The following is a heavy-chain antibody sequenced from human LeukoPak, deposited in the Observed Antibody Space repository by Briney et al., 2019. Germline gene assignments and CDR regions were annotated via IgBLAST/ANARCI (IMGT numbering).Heavy chain of an antibody. J-gene: IGHJ5*01. V-gene: IGHV4-59*01. CDR2: ITYSGST. D-gene: IGHD6-19*01. CDR1: CGAITSYH. Sequence: SETLSLTCTVSCGAITSYHWGWSRQPPGKGLEWLECITYSGSTNYNPSLQSRLTLSVDTSKNQFSLKLNSVTAADTAMYYCVSVVGFTRGWYYDSWGQGTLVIVSS. CDR3: VSVVGFTRGWYYDS.